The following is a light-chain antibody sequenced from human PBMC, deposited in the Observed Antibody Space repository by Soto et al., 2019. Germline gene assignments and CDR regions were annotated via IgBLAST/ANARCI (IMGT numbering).Light chain of an antibody. CDR3: QQYNNWPPLT. J-gene: IGKJ4*01. V-gene: IGKV3-15*01. CDR2: GAS. CDR1: QSVSSN. Sequence: EIVMTQSPATLSVSPGERATLSCRASQSVSSNLAWYQQKPGHAPRILIYGASTRATGIPARFSGSGSGTEFTLTISSLQSEDFAVDYCQQYNNWPPLTFGGGTKVEIK.